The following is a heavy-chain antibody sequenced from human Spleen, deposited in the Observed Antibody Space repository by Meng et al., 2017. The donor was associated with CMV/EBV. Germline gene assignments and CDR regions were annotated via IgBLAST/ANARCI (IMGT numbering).Heavy chain of an antibody. Sequence: GGSLRLSCAASGFTFSSYWMSWVRQAPGKGLEWVANIKQDGSEKYYVDSVKGRFTISRDNAKNSLYLQMNSLRAEDTAVYYCARDGTPYSSSYYYYGMDVWGQGTTVTVSS. D-gene: IGHD6-6*01. J-gene: IGHJ6*02. CDR1: GFTFSSYW. V-gene: IGHV3-7*01. CDR2: IKQDGSEK. CDR3: ARDGTPYSSSYYYYGMDV.